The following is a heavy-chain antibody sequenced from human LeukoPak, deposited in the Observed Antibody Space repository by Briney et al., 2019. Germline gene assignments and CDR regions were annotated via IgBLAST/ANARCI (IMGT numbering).Heavy chain of an antibody. Sequence: PSETLSLTCGVNGGTFSGYYWSWIRQSPGKGLEWIGHINYSGDSNYNPSLKSRVTLSVDTSKNQFSLKLSSVTAADTAVYYCARVARFGERGGAFDIWGQGTMVTVSS. D-gene: IGHD3-10*01. V-gene: IGHV4-34*01. J-gene: IGHJ3*02. CDR1: GGTFSGYY. CDR3: ARVARFGERGGAFDI. CDR2: INYSGDS.